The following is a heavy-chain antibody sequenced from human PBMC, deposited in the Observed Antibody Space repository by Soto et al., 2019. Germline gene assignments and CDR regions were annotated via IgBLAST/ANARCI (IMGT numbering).Heavy chain of an antibody. J-gene: IGHJ6*02. D-gene: IGHD4-17*01. CDR3: ARRRSTVTTPWFYHGMDV. Sequence: QVQLEESGGGVVQPGRSLRLSCTASGFAFSDYVMHWVRQAPGKGLEWVAIIFYDGSDKYYADSVKGRFTISRENSRNTVELQMNSPRAEDTATYFCARRRSTVTTPWFYHGMDVWGRGTTVTVSS. V-gene: IGHV3-33*01. CDR1: GFAFSDYV. CDR2: IFYDGSDK.